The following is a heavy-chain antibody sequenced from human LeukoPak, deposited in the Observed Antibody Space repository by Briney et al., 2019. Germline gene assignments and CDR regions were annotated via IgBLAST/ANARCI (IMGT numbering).Heavy chain of an antibody. Sequence: GGSLRLSCAASGFTFSSYRMYWVRQAPGKGLVWVSRINSDGSRTTYADSVKGRFTISRDNAKNTLYLHMNSLRAEDTAVYYCARDYGGSSPFDYWGQGTLVTVSS. CDR1: GFTFSSYR. CDR2: INSDGSRT. J-gene: IGHJ4*02. D-gene: IGHD4-23*01. V-gene: IGHV3-74*01. CDR3: ARDYGGSSPFDY.